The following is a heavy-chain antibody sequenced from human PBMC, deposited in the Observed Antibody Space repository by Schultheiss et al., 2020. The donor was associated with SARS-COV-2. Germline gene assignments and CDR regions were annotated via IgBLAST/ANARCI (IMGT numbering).Heavy chain of an antibody. V-gene: IGHV4-34*01. CDR1: GGSFSGYY. J-gene: IGHJ4*02. Sequence: SQTLSLTCAVYGGSFSGYYWSWVRQPPGKGLEWIGEINHSGSTNYNPSLKSRVTISVDTSKNQFSLKLSSVTAADTAVYYCASTSGYDDFDYWGQGTLVTVSS. D-gene: IGHD5-12*01. CDR3: ASTSGYDDFDY. CDR2: INHSGST.